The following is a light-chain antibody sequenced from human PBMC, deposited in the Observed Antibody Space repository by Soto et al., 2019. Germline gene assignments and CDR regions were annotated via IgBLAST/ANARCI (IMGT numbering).Light chain of an antibody. J-gene: IGKJ5*01. CDR2: GAS. CDR3: QQYTNWPIT. Sequence: EIVMTHSPATLSVSPWERATLSXXASQSVSSNLAWYQQKPGQAPRILIYGASTRATGIPARFSGSGAGTEFTLTISSVQPEDVAIYYCQQYTNWPITFGQGTRLEIK. V-gene: IGKV3-15*01. CDR1: QSVSSN.